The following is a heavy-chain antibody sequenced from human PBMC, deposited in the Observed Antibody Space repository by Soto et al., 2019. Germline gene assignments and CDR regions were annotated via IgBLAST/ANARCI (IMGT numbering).Heavy chain of an antibody. CDR1: GDSLNNSY. CDR2: IMYSGYS. Sequence: SDTLSLTCTVSGDSLNNSYCSWFRLPPGKGLEWIGYIMYSGYSAYNLSLKRRVTMSMDTSKTQFSLMLESVTATDTAVYYCARHGFGPLHGLVDVWGQGTTVT. D-gene: IGHD3-10*01. V-gene: IGHV4-59*08. CDR3: ARHGFGPLHGLVDV. J-gene: IGHJ6*02.